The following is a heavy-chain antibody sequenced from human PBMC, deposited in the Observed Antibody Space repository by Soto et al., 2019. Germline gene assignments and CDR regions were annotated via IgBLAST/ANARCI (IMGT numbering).Heavy chain of an antibody. CDR1: GGSISSANNY. Sequence: QVQLQESGPGLVKPSQTLSLTCSVSGGSISSANNYWSWIRQHPGKGLEWIGYIYYSGSTYYNPSLKSRLTISVDTPKNQFSLKLNSVTAADTAVYYCAREGGDAVDNWGQGTLVTVSS. CDR2: IYYSGST. V-gene: IGHV4-31*03. D-gene: IGHD3-16*01. J-gene: IGHJ4*02. CDR3: AREGGDAVDN.